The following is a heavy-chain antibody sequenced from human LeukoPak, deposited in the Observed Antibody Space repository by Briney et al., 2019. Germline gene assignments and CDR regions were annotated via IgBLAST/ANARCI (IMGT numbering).Heavy chain of an antibody. D-gene: IGHD6-13*01. V-gene: IGHV3-11*04. CDR3: ARPYSSSWYLQAFDI. J-gene: IGHJ3*02. CDR2: ISSSGSTI. Sequence: GGSLRLSCAASGFTFSDYYMSWIRQAPGKGLEWVSYISSSGSTIYYADSVKGRFTISRDNAKNSLYLQMNSLRAEDTAVYYCARPYSSSWYLQAFDIWGQGTMVTVSS. CDR1: GFTFSDYY.